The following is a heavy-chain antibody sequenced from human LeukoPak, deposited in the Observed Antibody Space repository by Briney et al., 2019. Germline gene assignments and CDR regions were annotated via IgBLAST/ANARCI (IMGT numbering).Heavy chain of an antibody. Sequence: GGSLRLSCVASGFTFSNYAMSWVRQAPGKRLEWVSAVTGRGGGTYYADSVKGQFTISRDNSRNTLSLQMNSLRAEDTAIYYCAKWGDFDILTGYYVSDFWGQGTLVTVSS. CDR2: VTGRGGGT. J-gene: IGHJ4*02. CDR3: AKWGDFDILTGYYVSDF. CDR1: GFTFSNYA. V-gene: IGHV3-23*01. D-gene: IGHD3-9*01.